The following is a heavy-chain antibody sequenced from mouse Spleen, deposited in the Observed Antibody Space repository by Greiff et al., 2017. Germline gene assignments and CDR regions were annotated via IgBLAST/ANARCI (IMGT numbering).Heavy chain of an antibody. CDR2: ISSGSSTI. CDR3: ARWGNYYWYFDV. D-gene: IGHD2-1*01. Sequence: EVKLVESGGGLVQPGGSRKLSCAASGFTFSSFGMHWVRQAPEKGLEWVAYISSGSSTIYYADTVKGRFTISRDNPKNTLFLQMTSLRSEDTAMYYCARWGNYYWYFDVWGAGTTVTVSS. J-gene: IGHJ1*01. V-gene: IGHV5-17*02. CDR1: GFTFSSFG.